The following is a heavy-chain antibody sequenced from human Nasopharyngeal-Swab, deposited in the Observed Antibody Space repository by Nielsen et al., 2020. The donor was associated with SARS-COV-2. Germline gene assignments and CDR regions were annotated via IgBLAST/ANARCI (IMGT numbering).Heavy chain of an antibody. V-gene: IGHV3-30*18. J-gene: IGHJ6*02. CDR2: ISYDGSNK. CDR3: AKDLKYYDILTGYMQISYPRRYYYYGMDV. D-gene: IGHD3-9*01. Sequence: GGSLRLSCAASGFTFSSYGMHWVRQAPGKGLEWVAVISYDGSNKYYADSVKGRFTIPRDNSKNTLYLQMNSLRAEDTAVYYCAKDLKYYDILTGYMQISYPRRYYYYGMDVWGQGTTVTVSS. CDR1: GFTFSSYG.